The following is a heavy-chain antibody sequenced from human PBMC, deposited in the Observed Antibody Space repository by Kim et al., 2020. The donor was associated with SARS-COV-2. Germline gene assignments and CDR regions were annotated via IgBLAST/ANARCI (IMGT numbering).Heavy chain of an antibody. D-gene: IGHD6-6*01. Sequence: GGSLRLSCAVSGFIFSDYYMNWIRQAPGKRPEWVSYINGTGTFINYDESVRGRFTISRDNANNILYLEMNSLRDEDTALYYCARMYRSSSHYDYWGRGTLVTVSS. V-gene: IGHV3-11*03. CDR1: GFIFSDYY. CDR2: INGTGTFI. J-gene: IGHJ4*02. CDR3: ARMYRSSSHYDY.